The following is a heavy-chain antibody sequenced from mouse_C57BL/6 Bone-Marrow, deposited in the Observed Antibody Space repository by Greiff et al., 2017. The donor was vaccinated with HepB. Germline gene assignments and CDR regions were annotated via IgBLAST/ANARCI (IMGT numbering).Heavy chain of an antibody. V-gene: IGHV2-2*01. D-gene: IGHD1-1*01. CDR1: GFSLTSYG. J-gene: IGHJ1*03. CDR3: ARTPYYYGRYFDV. CDR2: IWSGGST. Sequence: VQLQQSGPGLVQPSQSLSITCTVSGFSLTSYGVHWVRQSPGKGLEWLGVIWSGGSTDYNAAFISRLSISKDNSKSQVFFKMNSLQADDTAIYYCARTPYYYGRYFDVWGTGTTVTVSS.